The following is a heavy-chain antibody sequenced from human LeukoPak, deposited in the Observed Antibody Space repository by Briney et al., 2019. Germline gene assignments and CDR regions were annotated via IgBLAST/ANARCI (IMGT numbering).Heavy chain of an antibody. CDR3: ARGSPRRPLVRFDY. CDR1: GGSFSGYY. Sequence: LETLSLTCAVYGGSFSGYYWSWIRQPPGKGLEWIGEINHSGSTNYNPSLKSRVTISVDTSKNQFSLKLSSVTAADTAVYYCARGSPRRPLVRFDYWGQGTLVTVSS. J-gene: IGHJ4*02. D-gene: IGHD3-9*01. CDR2: INHSGST. V-gene: IGHV4-34*01.